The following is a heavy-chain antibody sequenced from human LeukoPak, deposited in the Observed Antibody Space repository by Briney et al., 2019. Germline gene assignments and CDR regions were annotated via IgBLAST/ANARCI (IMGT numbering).Heavy chain of an antibody. V-gene: IGHV5-51*01. Sequence: GESLKISCKGSGYRFTSYWIGWVRQVPGKGLEWMGILYPGDSDTRYSPSFEGQVTISADQSHSTAYLPWSHLKTRDTAIDYCARHPYDYDSSGYYYYYYLDYWGQETLVTVSS. CDR2: LYPGDSDT. D-gene: IGHD3-22*01. J-gene: IGHJ4*02. CDR1: GYRFTSYW. CDR3: ARHPYDYDSSGYYYYYYLDY.